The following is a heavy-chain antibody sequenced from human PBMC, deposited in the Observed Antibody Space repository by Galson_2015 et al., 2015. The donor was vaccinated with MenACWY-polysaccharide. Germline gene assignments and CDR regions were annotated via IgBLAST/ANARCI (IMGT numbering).Heavy chain of an antibody. Sequence: SLRLSCAASGIRFSGSGMHWVRQAPGKGLEWVAVIQYDGTNKVYADSVKGRFTISRDNSRNTLYLEMNSLRAEDTAVYYCAREDSRIVFHAFDTWGQGTMVTVSS. CDR3: AREDSRIVFHAFDT. CDR1: GIRFSGSG. V-gene: IGHV3-33*01. CDR2: IQYDGTNK. D-gene: IGHD4-11*01. J-gene: IGHJ3*02.